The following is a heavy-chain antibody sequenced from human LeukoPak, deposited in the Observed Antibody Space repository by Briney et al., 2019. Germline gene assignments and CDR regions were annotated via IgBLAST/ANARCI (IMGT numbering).Heavy chain of an antibody. CDR2: INQDGSAK. Sequence: GGSLRLSCAASGFTFTNYWMSWVRQSPGKGLEWVANINQDGSAKYYVDSVKGQFTISRDNAKNSLYLQMNSLRTDDTAVYYCAICYSDHSDYFDYWGQGTLVTVSS. V-gene: IGHV3-7*03. J-gene: IGHJ4*02. CDR1: GFTFTNYW. CDR3: AICYSDHSDYFDY. D-gene: IGHD4-17*01.